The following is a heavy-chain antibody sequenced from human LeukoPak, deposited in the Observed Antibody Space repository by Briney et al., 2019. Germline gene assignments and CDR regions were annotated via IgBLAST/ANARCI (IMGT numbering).Heavy chain of an antibody. V-gene: IGHV1-18*01. CDR1: GYTFSMYG. Sequence: ASVKVSCKASGYTFSMYGISWVRQAPGQGLEWMGWISAYNGNTNYAQKLQGRVTMSTDTSTSTAYMDLRSLRSDDTAVYYCARGVGAHYYFDYWGQGTLVTVSS. CDR2: ISAYNGNT. J-gene: IGHJ4*02. D-gene: IGHD1-26*01. CDR3: ARGVGAHYYFDY.